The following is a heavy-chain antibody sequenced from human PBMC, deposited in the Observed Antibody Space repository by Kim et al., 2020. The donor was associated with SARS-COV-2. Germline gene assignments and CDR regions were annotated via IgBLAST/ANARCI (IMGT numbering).Heavy chain of an antibody. D-gene: IGHD1-7*01. Sequence: SETLSLTCTVSSGSVSSGTYYWTWIRQPPGKGLEWIGYIDYSGSTNYNPSLKSRVTISVDTSKNQCSLKLSSVTVADTAVYYCARVRLELHNYFDYWGQGTLVTVSS. CDR1: SGSVSSGTYY. CDR3: ARVRLELHNYFDY. CDR2: IDYSGST. V-gene: IGHV4-61*01. J-gene: IGHJ4*02.